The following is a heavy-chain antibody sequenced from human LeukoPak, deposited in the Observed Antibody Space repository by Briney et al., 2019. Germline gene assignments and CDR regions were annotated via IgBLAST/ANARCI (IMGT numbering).Heavy chain of an antibody. V-gene: IGHV1-69*13. CDR2: IIPIFGTA. J-gene: IGHJ6*03. Sequence: SVKVSCKASGGTFSSYAISWVRQAPGQGLVWMGGIIPIFGTANYAQKFQGRVTITADESTSTAYMELSSLRSEDTAVYYCARDRLGLVNYYHYMDVWGKGTTVTVSS. CDR3: ARDRLGLVNYYHYMDV. D-gene: IGHD3-16*01. CDR1: GGTFSSYA.